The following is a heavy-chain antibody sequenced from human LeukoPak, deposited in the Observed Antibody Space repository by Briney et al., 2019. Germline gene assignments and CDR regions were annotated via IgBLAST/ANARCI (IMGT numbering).Heavy chain of an antibody. Sequence: GGSLRLSCAAYGFPFSSYAMSWVRQPPGKGLECVSTISDSFRITDDADSVKGRFTISRDNSKNTLYLQMNTLRAEDTAVYYCAKRHGDYFDYWGQGTLVTVSS. V-gene: IGHV3-23*01. CDR2: ISDSFRIT. J-gene: IGHJ4*02. D-gene: IGHD4-17*01. CDR1: GFPFSSYA. CDR3: AKRHGDYFDY.